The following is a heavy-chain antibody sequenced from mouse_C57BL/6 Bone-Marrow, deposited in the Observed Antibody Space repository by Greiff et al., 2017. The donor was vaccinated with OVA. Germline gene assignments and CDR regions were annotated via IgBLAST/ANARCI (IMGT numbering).Heavy chain of an antibody. CDR1: GYTFTSYW. CDR2: IDPSDSYT. J-gene: IGHJ3*01. V-gene: IGHV1-50*01. D-gene: IGHD2-4*01. Sequence: QVQLQQPGAELVKPGASVKLSCKASGYTFTSYWMQWVKQRPGQGLEWIGEIDPSDSYTNYNQKFKGKATLTVDTSSSTAYMQLSSLTSEDSAVYYWARDDYDEFPFAYWGQGTLVTVSA. CDR3: ARDDYDEFPFAY.